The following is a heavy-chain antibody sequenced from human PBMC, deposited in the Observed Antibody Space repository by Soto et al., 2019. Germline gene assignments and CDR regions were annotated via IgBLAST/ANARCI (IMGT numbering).Heavy chain of an antibody. V-gene: IGHV1-3*01. CDR1: GYTFTIYA. CDR2: INGGNGNT. Sequence: GASVKDSCKASGYTFTIYAMHWVRQVPGQRLEWMGWINGGNGNTKYSQKFQGRVTITRDTSASTAYMELSSLGSEDTAVYYCARERYCSGGGCYWFDPWGQGTLVTVSS. J-gene: IGHJ5*02. CDR3: ARERYCSGGGCYWFDP. D-gene: IGHD2-15*01.